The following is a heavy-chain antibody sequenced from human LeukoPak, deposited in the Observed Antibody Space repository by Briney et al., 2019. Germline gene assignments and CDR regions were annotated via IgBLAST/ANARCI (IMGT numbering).Heavy chain of an antibody. CDR1: GGTFSSYA. J-gene: IGHJ6*03. CDR3: ARGQPDYYYYYMDV. V-gene: IGHV1-69*05. D-gene: IGHD2-2*01. CDR2: IIPIFGTA. Sequence: SVKVSCKASGGTFSSYAISWVRQAPGQGLEWMGGIIPIFGTANYAQKFQGRVTMTRNTSISTAYMELSSLRSEDTAVYYCARGQPDYYYYYMDVWGKGTTVTISS.